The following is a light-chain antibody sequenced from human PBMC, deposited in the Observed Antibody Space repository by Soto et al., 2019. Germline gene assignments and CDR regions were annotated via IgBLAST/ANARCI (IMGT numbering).Light chain of an antibody. CDR3: TSYTSSTTYV. J-gene: IGLJ1*01. CDR1: SSDVGAYNF. Sequence: QSALTQPASVSGSPGQSITISCTVTSSDVGAYNFVSWYQQHPGKAPKLIIYGVSNRPSGVFNRFSGSKSGNTASLTISGLQAEDEADYYCTSYTSSTTYVLGTGTKVTVL. CDR2: GVS. V-gene: IGLV2-14*01.